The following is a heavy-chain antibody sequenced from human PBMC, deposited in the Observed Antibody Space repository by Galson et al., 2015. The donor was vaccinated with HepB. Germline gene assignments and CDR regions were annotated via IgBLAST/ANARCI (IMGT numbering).Heavy chain of an antibody. D-gene: IGHD3-16*02. CDR3: AKVRLGELSSYYFDY. J-gene: IGHJ4*02. Sequence: SLRLSCAASGFTFSSYAMSWVRQAPGKGLEWVSAISGSGGSTYYADSVKGRFTISRDNSKNTLYLQMNSLRAEDTAVYYCAKVRLGELSSYYFDYWGQGTLVTVSS. CDR1: GFTFSSYA. CDR2: ISGSGGST. V-gene: IGHV3-23*01.